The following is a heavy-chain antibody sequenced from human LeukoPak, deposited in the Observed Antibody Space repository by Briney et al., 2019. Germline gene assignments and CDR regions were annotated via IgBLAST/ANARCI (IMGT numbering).Heavy chain of an antibody. Sequence: SETLSPTCTVSGASISSHYWSWIRQPPGKGLEWIGYIYYSGSTNYNPSLNSRATMSVDTSKHQFSLKLNFVTAADTAVYYCARQGSGWYYFDYWGQGTVVTVSS. CDR3: ARQGSGWYYFDY. D-gene: IGHD6-19*01. J-gene: IGHJ4*02. CDR2: IYYSGST. V-gene: IGHV4-59*08. CDR1: GASISSHY.